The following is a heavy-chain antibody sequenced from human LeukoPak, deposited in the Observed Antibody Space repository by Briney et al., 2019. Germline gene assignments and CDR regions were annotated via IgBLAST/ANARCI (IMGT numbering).Heavy chain of an antibody. CDR3: ARHPHMVYGSLYYFDY. Sequence: SETLSLTCTVSGGSISSYYWTWIRQPPGKGLEWIGYIYYSGSTNYNPSLKSRVTISVDTSKNQFSLKLSSVTAADTAVYYCARHPHMVYGSLYYFDYWGQGTLVTVSS. V-gene: IGHV4-59*08. J-gene: IGHJ4*02. D-gene: IGHD2-8*01. CDR1: GGSISSYY. CDR2: IYYSGST.